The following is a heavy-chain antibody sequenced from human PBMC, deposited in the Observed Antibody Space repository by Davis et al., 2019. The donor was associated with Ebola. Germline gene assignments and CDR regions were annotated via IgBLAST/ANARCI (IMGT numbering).Heavy chain of an antibody. D-gene: IGHD3-22*01. CDR1: GFTFSSYA. Sequence: GESLKISCAASGFTFSSYAMHWVRQAPGKGLEWVAVISYDGSNKYYADSVKGRFTISRDNSKNTLYLQMNSLRADDTAVYYCAREGWSYYDPRTPFDYWGQGTLVTVSS. CDR2: ISYDGSNK. J-gene: IGHJ4*02. V-gene: IGHV3-30-3*01. CDR3: AREGWSYYDPRTPFDY.